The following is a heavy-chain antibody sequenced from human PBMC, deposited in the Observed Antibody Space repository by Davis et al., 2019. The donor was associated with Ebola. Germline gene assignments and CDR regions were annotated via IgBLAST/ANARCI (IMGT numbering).Heavy chain of an antibody. CDR2: IGSTTNFI. V-gene: IGHV3-21*01. Sequence: PGGSLRLSCAASGFTISSHSMNWVRQAPGKGLECVSSIGSTTNFIYYADSVKGRFTISRDNSKNTLYLQMNSLRVEDTAIYFCATDNWGPALWGQGTLLTVSS. CDR3: ATDNWGPAL. D-gene: IGHD7-27*01. CDR1: GFTISSHS. J-gene: IGHJ4*02.